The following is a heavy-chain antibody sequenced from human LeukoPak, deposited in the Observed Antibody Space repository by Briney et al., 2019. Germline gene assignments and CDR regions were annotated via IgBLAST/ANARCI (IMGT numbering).Heavy chain of an antibody. J-gene: IGHJ3*02. Sequence: SESLSLTCTVSGGSIISSSYYWGWIRQPPGKGLEWIGSIYYSGSTNYNPSLKSRVTISVDTSKNQFSLKLSSVTAADTAVYYCARPGVGSGRYGAFDIWGQGTMVTVSS. V-gene: IGHV4-39*07. D-gene: IGHD5-18*01. CDR2: IYYSGST. CDR1: GGSIISSSYY. CDR3: ARPGVGSGRYGAFDI.